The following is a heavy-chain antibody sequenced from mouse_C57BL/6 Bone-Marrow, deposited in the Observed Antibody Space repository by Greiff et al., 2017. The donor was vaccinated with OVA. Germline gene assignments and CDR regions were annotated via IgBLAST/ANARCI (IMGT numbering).Heavy chain of an antibody. CDR1: GFNIKDDY. D-gene: IGHD2-4*01. CDR3: IYYDDDGFAY. CDR2: LDPENGDT. V-gene: IGHV14-4*01. Sequence: VQLQQSGAELVRPGASVKLSCTASGFNIKDDYMHWVKQRPEQGLEWIGWLDPENGDTNYASKFQGKATITADTSSNTAYLQLSSLTSEDTAVYYCIYYDDDGFAYWGQGTLVTVSA. J-gene: IGHJ3*01.